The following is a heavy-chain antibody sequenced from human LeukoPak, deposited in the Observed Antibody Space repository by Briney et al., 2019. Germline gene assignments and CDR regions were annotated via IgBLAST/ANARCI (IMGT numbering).Heavy chain of an antibody. J-gene: IGHJ4*02. D-gene: IGHD5-12*01. V-gene: IGHV4-59*01. Sequence: PSETLSLTCTVSGGSISSYYWSWIQQPPGKGLEWIGYIYYSGSTNYNPSLKSRVTISVDTSKNQFSLKLSSVTAADTAVYYCARALYSGYAPYYFDYWGQGTLVTVSS. CDR3: ARALYSGYAPYYFDY. CDR2: IYYSGST. CDR1: GGSISSYY.